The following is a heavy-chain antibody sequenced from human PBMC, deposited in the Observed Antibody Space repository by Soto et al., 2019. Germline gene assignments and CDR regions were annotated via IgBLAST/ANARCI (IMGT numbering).Heavy chain of an antibody. CDR1: GFTFSSYG. J-gene: IGHJ4*02. CDR2: IIYDGSTK. D-gene: IGHD3-10*01. CDR3: AQDRMGAGVRGYFDY. V-gene: IGHV3-30*18. Sequence: QVQLVESGGGVVQPGRSLRLSCAASGFTFSSYGMHWVRQAPGKGLEWVAVIIYDGSTKYYADSVKGRFTISSDNSKSTLYLQMNSLRAEDTAVYYCAQDRMGAGVRGYFDYWGQGTLVTVSS.